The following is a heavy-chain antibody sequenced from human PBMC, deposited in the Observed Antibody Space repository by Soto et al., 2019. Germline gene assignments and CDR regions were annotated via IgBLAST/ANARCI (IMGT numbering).Heavy chain of an antibody. CDR1: GGSISSSNYY. CDR2: IYYSVST. Sequence: SETLSLTCTVSGGSISSSNYYWGWIRQPPGRGLEWIGSIYYSVSTYYSPSLKSRVTISVDTSKNQFSLKLSSVTAADTAVYYCARSRGGWGESDYWGQGSLVTVSS. D-gene: IGHD3-16*01. CDR3: ARSRGGWGESDY. J-gene: IGHJ4*02. V-gene: IGHV4-39*01.